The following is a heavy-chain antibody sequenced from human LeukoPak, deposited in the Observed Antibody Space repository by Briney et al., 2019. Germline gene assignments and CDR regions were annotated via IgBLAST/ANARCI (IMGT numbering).Heavy chain of an antibody. CDR1: VYTFTSYG. CDR2: ISTYNGNT. J-gene: IGHJ5*01. CDR3: GVWRIRVNRFDP. V-gene: IGHV1-18*01. Sequence: VAAVKVSCKASVYTFTSYGISWVRQAPGQGLEWMGWISTYNGNTNYAQKLQGRVTMTTDTSTSTAYMELRSLRSDDTAVYCCGVWRIRVNRFDPWGQGTLVTVSS. D-gene: IGHD2-8*01.